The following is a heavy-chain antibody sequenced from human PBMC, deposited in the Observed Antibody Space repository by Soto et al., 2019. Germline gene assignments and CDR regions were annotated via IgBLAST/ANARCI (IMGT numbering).Heavy chain of an antibody. CDR3: AYSTGWYRHDV. CDR2: IFHSGDT. Sequence: QVQLQESGPGLVKPSGTLSLTCAVSGDSISNSRWWTWVRQPPGKGLKWIGDIFHSGDTNYNPSLKSRVFISVDKSQNQFSLKVSSVTAADTAVYYCAYSTGWYRHDVWGQGTVVTVSS. D-gene: IGHD6-19*01. V-gene: IGHV4-4*02. CDR1: GDSISNSRW. J-gene: IGHJ3*01.